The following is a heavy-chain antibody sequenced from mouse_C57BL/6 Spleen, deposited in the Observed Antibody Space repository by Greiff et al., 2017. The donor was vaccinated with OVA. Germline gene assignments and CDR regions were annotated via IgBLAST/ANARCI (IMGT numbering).Heavy chain of an antibody. V-gene: IGHV1-72*01. J-gene: IGHJ3*01. CDR2: IDPNSGGT. CDR1: GYTFTSYW. CDR3: ARSDYSNYWFAY. D-gene: IGHD2-5*01. Sequence: QVQLQQPGAELVKPGASVKLSCKASGYTFTSYWMHWVKQRPGRCLEWIGRIDPNSGGTKYNEKFKSKATLTVDKPSSTAYMQLSSLTSEDSAVYYCARSDYSNYWFAYWGQGTLVTVSA.